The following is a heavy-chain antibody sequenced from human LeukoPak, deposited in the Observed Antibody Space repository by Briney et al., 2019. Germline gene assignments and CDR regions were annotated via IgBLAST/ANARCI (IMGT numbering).Heavy chain of an antibody. Sequence: ASVKVSCKASGYTFINYYMHGVRQAPGQGLEWMGIINPSGGSTSYAQKFQGRVTMTRDTSTSTVYMELSSLRSEDTAVYYCARDESTSILWWWGQGTLVTVSS. J-gene: IGHJ1*01. CDR1: GYTFINYY. CDR2: INPSGGST. CDR3: ARDESTSILWW. D-gene: IGHD2-21*01. V-gene: IGHV1-46*01.